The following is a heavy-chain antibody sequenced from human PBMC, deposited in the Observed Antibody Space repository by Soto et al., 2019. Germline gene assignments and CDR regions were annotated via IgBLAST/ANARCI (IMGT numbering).Heavy chain of an antibody. CDR1: GFTFSHHG. Sequence: GGSLRLSCVASGFTFSHHGISWGRQAPGKGLEWVANRKEDGSEKYYMDSVKGRFAISRDNAENSVYLQMNSLRAEDTAVYYSARGHYGMDVWGQGTTVTVSS. J-gene: IGHJ6*02. CDR2: RKEDGSEK. CDR3: ARGHYGMDV. V-gene: IGHV3-7*03.